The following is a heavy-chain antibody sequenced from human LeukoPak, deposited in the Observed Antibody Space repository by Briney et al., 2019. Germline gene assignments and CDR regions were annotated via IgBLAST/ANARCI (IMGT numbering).Heavy chain of an antibody. CDR2: ISYDGSNK. J-gene: IGHJ6*02. V-gene: IGHV3-30*18. CDR1: GFTFSSYG. Sequence: PGRSLRLSRAASGFTFSSYGMHWVRQAPGKGLEWVAVISYDGSNKYYADSVKGRFTISRDNSKNTLYLQMNSLRAEDTAVYYCAKEDPYYYYGMDVWGQGTTVTVSS. CDR3: AKEDPYYYYGMDV.